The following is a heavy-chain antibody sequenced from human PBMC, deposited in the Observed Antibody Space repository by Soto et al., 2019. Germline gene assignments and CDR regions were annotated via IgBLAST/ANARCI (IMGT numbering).Heavy chain of an antibody. CDR1: RGTFSMYA. CDR2: IIPIFGTA. D-gene: IGHD6-6*01. V-gene: IGHV1-69*13. J-gene: IGHJ6*02. CDR3: ASPFQLIPQSSSSIGYYYGMDV. Sequence: SVKVSFNATRGTFSMYAISWVRQAPGQGVEWMGGIIPIFGTANYAQKFQGRVTITADESTSTAYMELSSLRSEETAVYYCASPFQLIPQSSSSIGYYYGMDVWGQGTTVTVSS.